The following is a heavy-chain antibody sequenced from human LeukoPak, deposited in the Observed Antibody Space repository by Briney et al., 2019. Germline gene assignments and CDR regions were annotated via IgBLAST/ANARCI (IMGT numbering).Heavy chain of an antibody. J-gene: IGHJ4*02. D-gene: IGHD3-10*01. Sequence: GGSLRLSCAASGFTFSDYGMSWVRQAPGKGLEWVSAISGSGGSTYYADSVKGRFTISRDNSKNTLYLQMNSLRAEDTAVYYCAKGSITMVRGVIDYWGQGTLVTVSS. CDR3: AKGSITMVRGVIDY. CDR1: GFTFSDYG. V-gene: IGHV3-23*01. CDR2: ISGSGGST.